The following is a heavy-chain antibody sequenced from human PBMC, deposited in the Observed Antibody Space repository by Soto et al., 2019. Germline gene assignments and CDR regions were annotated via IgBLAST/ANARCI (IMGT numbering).Heavy chain of an antibody. V-gene: IGHV1-18*01. CDR3: AREGPAPYYYYGMDV. CDR2: ISGSNGNT. Sequence: QVQLVQSGGEVKKPGASVKVSCKTSGYSFTTYVISWVRQAPGQGLEWMGWISGSNGNTNNAQKFQGRVTXTXXXSXXTAYMELRSLRSDDTAVYYCAREGPAPYYYYGMDVWGQGTTVTVSS. CDR1: GYSFTTYV. J-gene: IGHJ6*02.